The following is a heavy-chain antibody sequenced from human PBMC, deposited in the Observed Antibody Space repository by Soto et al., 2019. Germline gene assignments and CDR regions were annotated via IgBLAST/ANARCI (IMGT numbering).Heavy chain of an antibody. CDR2: IYYSGST. Sequence: SDTLSLTCTVSGGSISSYYWSWIRQPPGKGLEWIGYIYYSGSTNYNPSLKSRVTISVDTSKNQFSLKLSSVTAADTAVYYCARSGSPYYDFWRGYYVGCLDPWGQGTLVTVSS. J-gene: IGHJ5*02. D-gene: IGHD3-3*01. CDR1: GGSISSYY. CDR3: ARSGSPYYDFWRGYYVGCLDP. V-gene: IGHV4-59*01.